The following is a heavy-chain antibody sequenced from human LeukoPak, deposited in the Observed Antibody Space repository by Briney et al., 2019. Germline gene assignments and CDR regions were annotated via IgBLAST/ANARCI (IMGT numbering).Heavy chain of an antibody. CDR1: GFTFSSYA. J-gene: IGHJ4*02. CDR3: ARWTWGYTAMAHFDY. CDR2: ISGSGGST. Sequence: GGSLRLSCAASGFTFSSYAMSWVRQAPGKGLEWVSAISGSGGSTYYADSVKGRFTISRDNAKNSLYLQMNSLRAEDTAVYYCARWTWGYTAMAHFDYWGLGTLVTVSS. D-gene: IGHD5-18*01. V-gene: IGHV3-23*01.